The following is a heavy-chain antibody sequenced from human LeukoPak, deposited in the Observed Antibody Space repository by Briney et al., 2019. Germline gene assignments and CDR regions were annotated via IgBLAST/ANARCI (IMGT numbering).Heavy chain of an antibody. V-gene: IGHV4-61*02. CDR1: GGSISSGSYY. D-gene: IGHD4-17*01. Sequence: SETLSLTCTVSGGSISSGSYYWSWIRQPAGKGLEWIGRIYTSGSTNYNPSLKSRVTISVDTSKNQFSLKLSSVTAADTAVYYCVRVMGYGDYPFDYWGQGTPVTVSS. J-gene: IGHJ4*02. CDR3: VRVMGYGDYPFDY. CDR2: IYTSGST.